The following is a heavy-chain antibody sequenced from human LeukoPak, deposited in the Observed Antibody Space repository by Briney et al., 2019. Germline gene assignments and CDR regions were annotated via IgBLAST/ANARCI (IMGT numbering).Heavy chain of an antibody. D-gene: IGHD3-22*01. J-gene: IGHJ4*02. CDR1: GFTFSNAW. CDR3: TTPTPYYYDSSGLYYFDY. V-gene: IGHV3-15*01. CDR2: IKSKTDGGTT. Sequence: GGSLRLSCAASGFTFSNAWMSWVRQAPGKGLEWVGRIKSKTDGGTTDYAAPVKGRFTISRDDSKNTLYLQMNSLKTEDTAVYYCTTPTPYYYDSSGLYYFDYWGQGTLVTVSS.